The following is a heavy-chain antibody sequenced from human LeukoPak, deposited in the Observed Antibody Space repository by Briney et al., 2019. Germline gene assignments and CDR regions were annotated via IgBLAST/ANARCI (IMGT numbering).Heavy chain of an antibody. D-gene: IGHD6-13*01. CDR1: GGSISSSSYY. Sequence: PSETLSLTCTVSGGSISSSSYYWGWIRQPPGKGLEWIGSIYYSGSTYYNPSLKSRVTISVDTSKNQFSLKLSSVTAADTAVYYCAREGPAMLAAAAQTFDYWGQGTLVTVSS. J-gene: IGHJ4*02. CDR3: AREGPAMLAAAAQTFDY. CDR2: IYYSGST. V-gene: IGHV4-39*07.